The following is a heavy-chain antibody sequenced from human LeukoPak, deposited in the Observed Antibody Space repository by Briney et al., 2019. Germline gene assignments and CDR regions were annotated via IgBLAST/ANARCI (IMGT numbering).Heavy chain of an antibody. D-gene: IGHD6-13*01. CDR3: ARALGRWYFDY. Sequence: GGSLRLSCAASGFTFSGYSMNWVRRAPGKGLEWVSSISSSSSYIYYADSVKGRFTISRDNAKNSLYLQMNSLRAEDTAVYYCARALGRWYFDYWGQGTLVTVSS. J-gene: IGHJ4*02. CDR2: ISSSSSYI. CDR1: GFTFSGYS. V-gene: IGHV3-21*01.